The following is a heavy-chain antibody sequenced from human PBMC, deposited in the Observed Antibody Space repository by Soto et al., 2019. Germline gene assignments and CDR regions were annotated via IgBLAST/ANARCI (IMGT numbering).Heavy chain of an antibody. CDR1: GLTFSSYA. CDR3: AKDQDLRYSSSWSLYYYYYGMDV. J-gene: IGHJ6*02. Sequence: GGSLRLSCAASGLTFSSYAMSWVRQTPGKGLEWVSAISGSGGSTYYADSVKGRFTISRDNSKNTLYLQMNSLRAEDTAVYYCAKDQDLRYSSSWSLYYYYYGMDVWGQGTTVTVSS. CDR2: ISGSGGST. V-gene: IGHV3-23*01. D-gene: IGHD6-13*01.